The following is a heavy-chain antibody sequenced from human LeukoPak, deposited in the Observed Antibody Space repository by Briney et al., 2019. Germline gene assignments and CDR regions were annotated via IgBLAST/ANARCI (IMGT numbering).Heavy chain of an antibody. CDR3: ASSESGGYLFAY. V-gene: IGHV6-1*01. CDR1: GDSVSSNSAT. Sequence: SQTLSLTCAISGDSVSSNSATWNWIRQSPSRGLEWLGRTYYRSKWSNGYAVSVKSRITINPDTSKNLFSLQLNSVTPEDTAVYFCASSESGGYLFAYWGQGTLVTVSS. CDR2: TYYRSKWSN. J-gene: IGHJ4*02. D-gene: IGHD3-22*01.